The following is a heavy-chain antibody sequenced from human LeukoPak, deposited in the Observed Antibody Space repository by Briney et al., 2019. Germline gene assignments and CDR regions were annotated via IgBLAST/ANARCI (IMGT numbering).Heavy chain of an antibody. Sequence: GGSLRLSCAAYGFTFSSYAMSWVRQAPGKGLEWVSAISGSGGSTYYADSVKGRFTISRDNSKNTLYLQMNSLRAEDTAVYYCAKALRLQGAFDIWGQGTMVTVSS. CDR1: GFTFSSYA. J-gene: IGHJ3*02. CDR3: AKALRLQGAFDI. D-gene: IGHD2-15*01. V-gene: IGHV3-23*01. CDR2: ISGSGGST.